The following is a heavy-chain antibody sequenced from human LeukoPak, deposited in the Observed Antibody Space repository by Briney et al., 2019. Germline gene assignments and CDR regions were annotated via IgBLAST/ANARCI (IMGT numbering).Heavy chain of an antibody. Sequence: RASVKVSCKASGYTFTSYYMHWVRQAPGQGLEWMRIINFSGGTTSYPQKFQGRVTMTRDTSTSTVYMELSSLRSEDTAVYYCANRRDGSNYAAFDIWGQGTMVTVSS. J-gene: IGHJ3*02. D-gene: IGHD5-24*01. CDR2: INFSGGTT. CDR1: GYTFTSYY. V-gene: IGHV1-46*01. CDR3: ANRRDGSNYAAFDI.